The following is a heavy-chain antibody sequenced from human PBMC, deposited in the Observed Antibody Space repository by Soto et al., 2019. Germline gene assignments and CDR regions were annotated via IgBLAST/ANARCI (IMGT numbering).Heavy chain of an antibody. D-gene: IGHD3-10*01. Sequence: QVQLVQSGAEVKKPGSSVKVSCKASGGTFSSYAISWVRQAPGQGLEWMGGIIPIFGTANYAEKFQGRVTITADESTSTAHMEQSSLRSEDTAVYYCARPSRYYYGSCSEYFQHWGQGTLVTVSS. CDR3: ARPSRYYYGSCSEYFQH. V-gene: IGHV1-69*01. J-gene: IGHJ1*01. CDR1: GGTFSSYA. CDR2: IIPIFGTA.